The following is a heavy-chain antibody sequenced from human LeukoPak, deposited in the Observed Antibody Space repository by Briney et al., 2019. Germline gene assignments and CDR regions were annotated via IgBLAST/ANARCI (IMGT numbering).Heavy chain of an antibody. J-gene: IGHJ4*02. CDR1: GYTFTSYG. Sequence: GASVKVSCKASGYTFTSYGISWVRQAPGQGLEWMGWISAYNGNTNYAQKLQGRVTMTTDTSTSTAYMELRSLRSDDTAVYYCARGPYYYDSSGYRRGWRVFDYWGQGTLVTVSS. CDR2: ISAYNGNT. CDR3: ARGPYYYDSSGYRRGWRVFDY. V-gene: IGHV1-18*01. D-gene: IGHD3-22*01.